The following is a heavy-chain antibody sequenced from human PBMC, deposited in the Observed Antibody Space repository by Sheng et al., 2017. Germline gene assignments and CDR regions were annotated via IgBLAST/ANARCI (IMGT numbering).Heavy chain of an antibody. CDR3: ARVEGYCSSTSCYGDAFDI. Sequence: QVQLVQSGAEVKKPGASVKVSCKASGYTFTSYGISWVRQAPGQGLEWMGWISAYNGNTNYAQKLQGRVTMTTDTSTSTAYMELRSLRSDDTAVYYCARVEGYCSSTSCYGDAFDIWGQGTMVTVSS. CDR1: GYTFTSYG. J-gene: IGHJ3*02. CDR2: ISAYNGNT. V-gene: IGHV1-18*01. D-gene: IGHD2-2*01.